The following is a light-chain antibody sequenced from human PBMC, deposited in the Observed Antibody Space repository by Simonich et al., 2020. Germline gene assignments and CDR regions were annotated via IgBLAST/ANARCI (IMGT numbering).Light chain of an antibody. CDR1: QSISSW. J-gene: IGKJ3*01. Sequence: DIQMTQSPSTLSASVGDRVTITCRASQSISSWLAWYQQKPGKAPKLLSYKASSLESGVPSRFSGSGSGTEFTLTISSLQPDDFATYYCQQYNSYSPSYTFGPGTKVDIK. CDR3: QQYNSYSPSYT. V-gene: IGKV1-5*03. CDR2: KAS.